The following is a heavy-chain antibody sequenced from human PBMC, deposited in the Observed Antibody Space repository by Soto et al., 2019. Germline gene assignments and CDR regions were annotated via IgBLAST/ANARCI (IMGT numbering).Heavy chain of an antibody. CDR2: IYYSGST. Sequence: PSETLSLTCTVSGGSISSSSYYWGWIRQPPGKGLEWIGSIYYSGSTYYNPSLKSRVTISVDTSKNQFSLKLSSATAADTAVYYCARHVLEAAAGNWFDPWGQGTLVTVSS. J-gene: IGHJ5*02. D-gene: IGHD6-13*01. CDR1: GGSISSSSYY. CDR3: ARHVLEAAAGNWFDP. V-gene: IGHV4-39*01.